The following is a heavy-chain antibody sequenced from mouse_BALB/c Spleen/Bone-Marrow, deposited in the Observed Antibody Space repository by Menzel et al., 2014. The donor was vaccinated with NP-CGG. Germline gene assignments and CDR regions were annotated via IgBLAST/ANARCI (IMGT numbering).Heavy chain of an antibody. Sequence: QVQLKQSGAELVKPGASVKLSCKASGYTFTSYWMHWVKRRPGQGLEWIGEINPSNGRTNYNEKFKSKATLTVDKSSSAAYMQLSSLTSEDSAVYYCARTYFDYWGQGTTLTVSS. CDR2: INPSNGRT. CDR3: ARTYFDY. V-gene: IGHV1S81*02. J-gene: IGHJ2*01. CDR1: GYTFTSYW.